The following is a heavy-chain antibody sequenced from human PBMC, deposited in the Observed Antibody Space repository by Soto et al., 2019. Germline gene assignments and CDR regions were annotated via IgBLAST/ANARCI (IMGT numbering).Heavy chain of an antibody. J-gene: IGHJ5*02. CDR1: GGSISSSSYY. V-gene: IGHV4-39*01. Sequence: QLQLQESGPGLVKPSETLSLTCTVSGGSISSSSYYWGWIRQPPGKGLEWIGSIYYSGSTYYNPSLKSRVTISVDTSKNQFSLKLSSVTAADTAVYYCARLERYQLLDNWFDPWGQGTLVTVSS. CDR3: ARLERYQLLDNWFDP. CDR2: IYYSGST. D-gene: IGHD2-2*01.